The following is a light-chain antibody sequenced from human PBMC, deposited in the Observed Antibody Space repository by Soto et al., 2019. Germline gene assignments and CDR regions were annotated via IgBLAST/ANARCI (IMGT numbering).Light chain of an antibody. CDR3: SSYTSFKTLV. CDR2: DVT. J-gene: IGLJ1*01. Sequence: QSALTQPASVSESPGQSITISCTGSSRDVGGYKYVSWYQQHPGKAPKLLIYDVTNRPSGVSKRFSGSKSGYTASLTISGLQSEDEDDYYCSSYTSFKTLVFGTGTKVTVL. V-gene: IGLV2-14*01. CDR1: SRDVGGYKY.